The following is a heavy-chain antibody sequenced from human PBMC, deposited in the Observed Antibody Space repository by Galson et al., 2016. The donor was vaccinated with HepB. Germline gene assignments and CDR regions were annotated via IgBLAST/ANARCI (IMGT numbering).Heavy chain of an antibody. V-gene: IGHV2-5*02. CDR2: IYWDDDK. J-gene: IGHJ4*02. Sequence: PALVKPTQTLTLTCTFSGFSLRTSGVGVGWIRQPPGKALEWLAIIYWDDDKRYRPSLKSRLTITKDTSKNQAVLTMTNMDPVDTATYYCAHKTDYSTGLDYGGQGTLVSVSS. CDR3: AHKTDYSTGLDY. D-gene: IGHD4-11*01. CDR1: GFSLRTSGVG.